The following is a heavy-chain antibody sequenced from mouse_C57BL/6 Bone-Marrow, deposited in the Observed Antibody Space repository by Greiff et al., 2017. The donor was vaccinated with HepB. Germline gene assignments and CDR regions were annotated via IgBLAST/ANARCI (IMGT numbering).Heavy chain of an antibody. Sequence: QVQLQQPVAELVKPGASVKLSCKASGYTFTSYWMHWVKQRPGQGLEWIGEIDPSDGYTNYNHKFQGKATLAVDTSSSSAYMQLSSLTSADAAVYYRRGRNGTHYDLDCWGKGTTVTVSS. CDR2: IDPSDGYT. V-gene: IGHV1-50*01. CDR3: RGRNGTHYDLDC. J-gene: IGHJ4*01. D-gene: IGHD1-1*01. CDR1: GYTFTSYW.